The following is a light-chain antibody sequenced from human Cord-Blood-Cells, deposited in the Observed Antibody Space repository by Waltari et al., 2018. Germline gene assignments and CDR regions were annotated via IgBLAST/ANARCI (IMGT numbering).Light chain of an antibody. CDR2: GAS. CDR3: QQYGSSPGT. CDR1: QSVSSIY. V-gene: IGKV3-20*01. Sequence: EIVLTQSPGTLSFSPRERDTLSCRASQSVSSIYLAWYQQKPGQSTRLLIYGASSRATCIPDRFSGSGSGTDFTLTISRLEPEDFAVYYCQQYGSSPGTFGGGTKVEIK. J-gene: IGKJ4*01.